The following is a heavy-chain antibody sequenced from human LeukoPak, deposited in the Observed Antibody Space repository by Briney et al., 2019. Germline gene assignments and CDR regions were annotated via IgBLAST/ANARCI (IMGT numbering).Heavy chain of an antibody. CDR1: GFTFSSYA. V-gene: IGHV3-30-3*01. CDR2: ISYDGSNK. Sequence: TGGSLRLPCAASGFTFSSYAMHWVRQAPGKGLEWVAVISYDGSNKYYADSVKGRFTISRDNSKNTLYLQMNSLRAEDTAVYYCASDLRYSSSWSYFQHWGQGTLVTVSS. CDR3: ASDLRYSSSWSYFQH. D-gene: IGHD6-13*01. J-gene: IGHJ1*01.